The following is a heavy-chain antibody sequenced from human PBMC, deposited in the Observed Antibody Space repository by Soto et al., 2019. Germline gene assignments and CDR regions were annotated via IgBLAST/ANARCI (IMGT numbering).Heavy chain of an antibody. Sequence: SETLSLTXTVSGGSISSGGYYWSWIRQHPGKGLEWFGYIYYSGSTYYNPSLKSRVTISVDTSKYQFSLKLSSVTAADTAVYYCASMEDILTGEDPWGQGALVTVSS. D-gene: IGHD3-9*01. CDR3: ASMEDILTGEDP. CDR2: IYYSGST. V-gene: IGHV4-31*02. CDR1: GGSISSGGYY. J-gene: IGHJ5*02.